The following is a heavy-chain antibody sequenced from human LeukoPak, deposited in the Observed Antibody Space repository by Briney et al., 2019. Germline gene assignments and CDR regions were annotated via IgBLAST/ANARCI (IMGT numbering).Heavy chain of an antibody. CDR3: ARADSGSYLPFDY. V-gene: IGHV1-46*01. J-gene: IGHJ4*02. CDR2: INPSGGST. D-gene: IGHD1-26*01. CDR1: GYTFTSYD. Sequence: ASVKVSCKASGYTFTSYDINWVRQAPGQGLEWMGIINPSGGSTSYAQKFQGRVTMTRDTSTSTVYMELSSLRSDDTAVYYCARADSGSYLPFDYWGQGTLVTVSS.